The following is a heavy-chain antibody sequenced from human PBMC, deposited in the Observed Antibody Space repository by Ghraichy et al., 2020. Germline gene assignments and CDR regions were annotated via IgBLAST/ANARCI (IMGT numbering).Heavy chain of an antibody. CDR2: INSDGSST. D-gene: IGHD2-21*02. CDR3: ARHCGSDCA. J-gene: IGHJ5*02. Sequence: LSLTCAAFGFTFRSYWMHWVRQVPGKGLVWVARINSDGSSTSYADSVKGRFTVSRDNAKNTLYLQMNSLRAEDTAVYYCARHCGSDCAWGQGTLVTVSS. CDR1: GFTFRSYW. V-gene: IGHV3-74*01.